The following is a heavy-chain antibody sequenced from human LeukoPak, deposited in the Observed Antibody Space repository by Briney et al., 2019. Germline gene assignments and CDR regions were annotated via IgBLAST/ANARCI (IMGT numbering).Heavy chain of an antibody. CDR2: IYHSGST. CDR1: GYSISSGYY. Sequence: PSETLSLTCAVSGYSISSGYYWGWIRQPPGKGLEWIGSIYHSGSTYYNPSLKSRVTISVDTSKNQFSLKLSSVTAADTAVYYCASSLRFLEWYFDYWGQGTPVTVSS. CDR3: ASSLRFLEWYFDY. D-gene: IGHD3-3*01. J-gene: IGHJ4*02. V-gene: IGHV4-38-2*01.